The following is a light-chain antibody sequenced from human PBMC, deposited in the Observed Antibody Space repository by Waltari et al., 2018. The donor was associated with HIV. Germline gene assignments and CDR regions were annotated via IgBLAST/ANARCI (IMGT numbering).Light chain of an antibody. CDR3: CSYAGGSRV. J-gene: IGLJ1*01. Sequence: QSALTQPRSVSGSPGQSVTIPCTGTSSDVGGYNFVSWYQQHPGKVPKLLVSGVSKRPSVVPDRFSGSKSGNTASLTISGLQSEDEGDYYCCSYAGGSRVFGTGTKVTVL. CDR1: SSDVGGYNF. V-gene: IGLV2-11*01. CDR2: GVS.